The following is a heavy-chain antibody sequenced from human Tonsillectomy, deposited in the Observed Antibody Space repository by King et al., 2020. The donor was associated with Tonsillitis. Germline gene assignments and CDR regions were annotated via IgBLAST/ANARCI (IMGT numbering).Heavy chain of an antibody. CDR2: INHSGNT. CDR1: GGSFSGYY. CDR3: ANLYSNWVDY. J-gene: IGHJ5*01. Sequence: VQLQQWGAGLLKPSETLSLTCAVYGGSFSGYYWSWIRQPPGKGRGWIGEINHSGNTNYNPSLKSRVTITVDTSKNQFSLKLSSVSAADTAVYYCANLYSNWVDYWGQGTLVTVSS. D-gene: IGHD2-8*01. V-gene: IGHV4-34*01.